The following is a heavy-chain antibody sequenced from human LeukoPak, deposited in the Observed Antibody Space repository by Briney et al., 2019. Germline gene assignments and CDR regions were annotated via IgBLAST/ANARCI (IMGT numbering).Heavy chain of an antibody. CDR1: GGSISSSSYY. CDR3: ARQRGGYSGYDFNIYYYYGMDV. J-gene: IGHJ6*02. Sequence: SETLSLTCTVSGGSISSSSYYWGWIRQPPGKGLEWIGSIYYSGSTYYNPSLKSRVTISVDTSKNQFSLKLSAVTAADTAVYYCARQRGGYSGYDFNIYYYYGMDVWGQGTTVTVSS. CDR2: IYYSGST. V-gene: IGHV4-39*01. D-gene: IGHD5-12*01.